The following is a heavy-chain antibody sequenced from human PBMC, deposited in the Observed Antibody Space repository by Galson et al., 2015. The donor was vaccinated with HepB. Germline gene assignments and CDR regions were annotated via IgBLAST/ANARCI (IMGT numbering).Heavy chain of an antibody. V-gene: IGHV5-51*01. Sequence: QSGAEVKKPGESLKISCKGSGYSFTSYWIGWVRQMPGKGLEWMGIIYPGDSDTRYSPSFQGQVTISADKSISTAYLQWSSLKASDTAMYYCARAYYYGSGSYPPFGFDYWGQGTLVTVSS. CDR2: IYPGDSDT. J-gene: IGHJ4*02. D-gene: IGHD3-10*01. CDR1: GYSFTSYW. CDR3: ARAYYYGSGSYPPFGFDY.